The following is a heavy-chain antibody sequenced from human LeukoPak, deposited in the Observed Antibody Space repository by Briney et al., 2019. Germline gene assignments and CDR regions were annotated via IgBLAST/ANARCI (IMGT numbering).Heavy chain of an antibody. V-gene: IGHV3-7*01. Sequence: PGGSLRLSCAASGFTFSSYWMSWVRQAPGKGLEWVANIKQDGSGKYYVESVKGRFTISRDNAKNSMYLQMNSLRAEDTAVYYCARVFGYGDSPFDYWGQGTPVTVSS. J-gene: IGHJ4*02. CDR3: ARVFGYGDSPFDY. CDR2: IKQDGSGK. CDR1: GFTFSSYW. D-gene: IGHD4-17*01.